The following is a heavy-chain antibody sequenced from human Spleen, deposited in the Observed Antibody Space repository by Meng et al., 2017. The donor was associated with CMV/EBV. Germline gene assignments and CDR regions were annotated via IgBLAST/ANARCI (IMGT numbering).Heavy chain of an antibody. CDR2: ISNYNGNT. D-gene: IGHD3-10*01. Sequence: SCKTSGYSFPSYGTTWLRQAPGQGLEWMGWISNYNGNTNYVQKFQDRVTMTTDASTSTAYMEVSSLGSDDTAVYYCARIRAGSNVFDYWGQGTLVTVSS. V-gene: IGHV1-18*01. CDR1: GYSFPSYG. J-gene: IGHJ4*02. CDR3: ARIRAGSNVFDY.